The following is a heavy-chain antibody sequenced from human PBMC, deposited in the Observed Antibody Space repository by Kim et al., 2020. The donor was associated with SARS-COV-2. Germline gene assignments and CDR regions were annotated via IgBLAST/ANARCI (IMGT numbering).Heavy chain of an antibody. J-gene: IGHJ4*02. V-gene: IGHV1-2*02. CDR3: ARDLIEWELHYGLDY. Sequence: QKFQGRVTMTRDTSISTAYMELSRLRSDDTAVYYCARDLIEWELHYGLDYWGQGTLVTVSS. D-gene: IGHD1-26*01.